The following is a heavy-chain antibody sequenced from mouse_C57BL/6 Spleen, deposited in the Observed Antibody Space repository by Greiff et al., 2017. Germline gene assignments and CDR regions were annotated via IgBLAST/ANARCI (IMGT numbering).Heavy chain of an antibody. CDR3: ARGTTVVAKYFDV. Sequence: EVKVEESGGGLVKPGGSLKLSCAASGFTFSSYAMSWVRQTPEKRLEWVATISDGGSYTYYPDNVKGRFTISRDNAKNNLYLQMSHLKSEDTAMYYCARGTTVVAKYFDVWGTGTTVTVSS. V-gene: IGHV5-4*03. CDR2: ISDGGSYT. J-gene: IGHJ1*03. D-gene: IGHD1-1*01. CDR1: GFTFSSYA.